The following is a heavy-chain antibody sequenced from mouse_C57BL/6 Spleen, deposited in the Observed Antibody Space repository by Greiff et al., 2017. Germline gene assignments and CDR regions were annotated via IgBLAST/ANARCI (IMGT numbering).Heavy chain of an antibody. V-gene: IGHV1-82*01. CDR3: AREGGYYFDY. CDR1: GYAFSSSW. CDR2: IYPGDGDT. J-gene: IGHJ2*01. Sequence: QVQLQQSGPELVKPGASVKISCKASGYAFSSSWMNWVKQRPGKGLEWIGRIYPGDGDTNYNGKFKGKATLTADKSSSTAYMQLSSLTSEDSAVYFWAREGGYYFDYWGQGTTLTVSS.